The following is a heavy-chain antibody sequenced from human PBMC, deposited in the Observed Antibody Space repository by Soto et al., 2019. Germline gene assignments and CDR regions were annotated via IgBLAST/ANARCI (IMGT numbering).Heavy chain of an antibody. V-gene: IGHV3-23*01. J-gene: IGHJ2*01. CDR1: GFTFSSYA. CDR2: ISGSGGST. CDR3: ATSPGNTVVTPDGWYFDL. Sequence: EVQLLESGGGLVQPGGSLRLSCAASGFTFSSYAMSWVCQAPGKGLEWVSAISGSGGSTYYADSVKGRFTISRDNSKNTLYLQINSLRAEDTAVYYCATSPGNTVVTPDGWYFDLWGRGTLVTVSS. D-gene: IGHD2-21*02.